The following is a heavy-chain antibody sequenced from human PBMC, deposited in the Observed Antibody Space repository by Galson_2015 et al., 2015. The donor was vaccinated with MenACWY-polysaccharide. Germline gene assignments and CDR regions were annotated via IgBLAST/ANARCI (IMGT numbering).Heavy chain of an antibody. CDR3: AREGSRIVYHAFDI. Sequence: SLRISGAASGARFSNSGMHWVRQAPGKGLEWVAVIPYDGSNKVYADSVTGRFTISRDNSKNTVFLEMNTLGVEDTAVYYCAREGSRIVYHAFDIWGQGTMVTVSS. CDR1: GARFSNSG. CDR2: IPYDGSNK. D-gene: IGHD2-8*01. J-gene: IGHJ3*02. V-gene: IGHV3-33*01.